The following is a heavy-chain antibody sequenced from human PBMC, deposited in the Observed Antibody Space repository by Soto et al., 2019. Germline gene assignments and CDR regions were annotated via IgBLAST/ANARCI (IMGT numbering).Heavy chain of an antibody. J-gene: IGHJ4*02. CDR2: IWYDGSNK. V-gene: IGHV3-33*01. Sequence: GGSLRLSCAASGFTFSSYGMHWVRQAPGKGLEWVAVIWYDGSNKYYADSVKGRFTISRDNSKNTLYLQMNSLRAEDTAVYYCARALRRYDSSGYHTFDYWGQGTLVTVSS. D-gene: IGHD3-22*01. CDR3: ARALRRYDSSGYHTFDY. CDR1: GFTFSSYG.